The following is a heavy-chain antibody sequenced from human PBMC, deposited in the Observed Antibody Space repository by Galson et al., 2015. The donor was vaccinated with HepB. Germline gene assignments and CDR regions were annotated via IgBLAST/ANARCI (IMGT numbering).Heavy chain of an antibody. Sequence: SVKVSCKASGYTFTSYDINWVRQAAGQGLEWMGWMNPYSGDTGYTEKFQGRVTMTRNTSIGTAYMELSSVRSEDTAVYFCARGRLGVYASSNWFDPWGQGTLVTVSS. CDR2: MNPYSGDT. CDR3: ARGRLGVYASSNWFDP. D-gene: IGHD2-8*02. V-gene: IGHV1-8*01. J-gene: IGHJ5*02. CDR1: GYTFTSYD.